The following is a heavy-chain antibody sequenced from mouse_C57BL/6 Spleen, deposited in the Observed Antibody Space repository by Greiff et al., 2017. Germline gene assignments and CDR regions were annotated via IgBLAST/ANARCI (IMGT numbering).Heavy chain of an antibody. CDR2: FYPGDGDT. J-gene: IGHJ4*01. V-gene: IGHV1-82*01. CDR1: GYAFSSSW. Sequence: VQLQQSGPELVNPSPSAQITCKASGYAFSSSWTNFLQQRPGRDLLGFGRFYPGDGDTNYNGNFKGKVTLTADKSSSTAYMQLSSLTSEDSAVYLCAKRRDYYAMAYWGQGTSVTVSS. CDR3: AKRRDYYAMAY.